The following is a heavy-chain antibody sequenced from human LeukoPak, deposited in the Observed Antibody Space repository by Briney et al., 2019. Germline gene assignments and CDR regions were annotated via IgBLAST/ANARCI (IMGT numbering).Heavy chain of an antibody. CDR2: IKHDGSEE. CDR1: GFTFSSYS. Sequence: GGSLRLSCAASGFTFSSYSMNWVRQAPGKGLEWVANIKHDGSEENYVDSVKGRFTISRDNAKGSLSLQMNSLRGEDTAVYYCARDLYYYDSSGYYRGLDYWGQGTLVTVSS. J-gene: IGHJ4*02. D-gene: IGHD3-22*01. CDR3: ARDLYYYDSSGYYRGLDY. V-gene: IGHV3-7*01.